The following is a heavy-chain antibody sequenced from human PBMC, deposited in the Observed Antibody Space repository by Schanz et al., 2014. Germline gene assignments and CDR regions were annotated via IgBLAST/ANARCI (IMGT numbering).Heavy chain of an antibody. CDR2: MYINSGST. CDR1: GFTVNTNY. CDR3: ARVLGGDEGLDQ. J-gene: IGHJ4*02. V-gene: IGHV3-53*01. Sequence: EVQLVESGGGLIQPGGSLRLSCAVSGFTVNTNYMSWVRQAPGKGLEWISSMYINSGSTQYADSVKGRFIISRDSSKNMVFLQMNSLRAEDTALYYCARVLGGDEGLDQWGQGTLVTVSS. D-gene: IGHD4-17*01.